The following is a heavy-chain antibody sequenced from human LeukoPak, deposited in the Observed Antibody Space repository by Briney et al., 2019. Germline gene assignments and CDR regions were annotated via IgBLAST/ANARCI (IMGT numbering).Heavy chain of an antibody. V-gene: IGHV3-11*01. Sequence: GGSLRLSCAASGFTFRDYYMSWIRQAPGKGLEWVSYISSSGSTIYYADSLKGRFTISRDNAKNSLYLQMNSLRAEDTAVYYCARANTDYYDSSGYYYQGYWGQGTLVTVSS. CDR1: GFTFRDYY. CDR2: ISSSGSTI. CDR3: ARANTDYYDSSGYYYQGY. D-gene: IGHD3-22*01. J-gene: IGHJ4*02.